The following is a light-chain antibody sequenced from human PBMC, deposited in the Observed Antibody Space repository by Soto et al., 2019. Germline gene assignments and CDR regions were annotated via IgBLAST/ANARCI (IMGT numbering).Light chain of an antibody. CDR2: RVS. J-gene: IGKJ1*01. V-gene: IGKV2-30*01. CDR3: MQGTHRRT. CDR1: QSLVYSGGNTY. Sequence: DVVMTQSPLSLPVTLGQPASISCRSSQSLVYSGGNTYLNWFQQRPGQSPRRLIYRVSNRDSWVPDRFSGSGSGTDFTLKISRVEAEDVGVYYCMQGTHRRTFGQGTKVDIK.